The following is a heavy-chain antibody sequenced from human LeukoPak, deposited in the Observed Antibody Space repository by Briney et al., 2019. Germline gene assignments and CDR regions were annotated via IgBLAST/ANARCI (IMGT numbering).Heavy chain of an antibody. Sequence: ASVKVSCKASGYTFTSYGISWVRQAPGQGLEWMGWISAYNGNTNYAQKLQGRVTMTTDTSTSTAYMELRSLRSDDTAVYYCAREVREVGATTSSSAFDIWGQGTMVTVSS. CDR2: ISAYNGNT. D-gene: IGHD1-26*01. J-gene: IGHJ3*02. V-gene: IGHV1-18*01. CDR1: GYTFTSYG. CDR3: AREVREVGATTSSSAFDI.